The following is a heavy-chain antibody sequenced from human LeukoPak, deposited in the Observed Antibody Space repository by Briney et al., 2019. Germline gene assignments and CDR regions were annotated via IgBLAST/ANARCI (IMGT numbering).Heavy chain of an antibody. CDR1: GGSISSSSYY. J-gene: IGHJ4*02. CDR2: IYYSGST. D-gene: IGHD3-16*02. CDR3: AREGGSYRPLDY. Sequence: TASETLSLTCTVSGGSISSSSYYWGWIRQPPGKGLEWIGSIYYSGSTYDNPSLKSRVTISVDTSKNQFSLKLTSVTAADTAVYYCAREGGSYRPLDYSGQGTLVTVSS. V-gene: IGHV4-39*07.